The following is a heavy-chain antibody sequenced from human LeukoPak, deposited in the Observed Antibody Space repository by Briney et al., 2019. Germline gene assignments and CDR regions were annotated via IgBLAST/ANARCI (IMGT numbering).Heavy chain of an antibody. CDR3: ATTQRALFDGYNTGGY. Sequence: SQTLSLTCTVSGGSISSGGYYWSWIRQHPGKGLEWIGYIYYSGSTYYNPSLKSRVTISVDTSKNPFSLKLSSVTAADTAVYYCATTQRALFDGYNTGGYWGQGTLVTVSS. D-gene: IGHD5-24*01. CDR2: IYYSGST. J-gene: IGHJ4*02. V-gene: IGHV4-31*03. CDR1: GGSISSGGYY.